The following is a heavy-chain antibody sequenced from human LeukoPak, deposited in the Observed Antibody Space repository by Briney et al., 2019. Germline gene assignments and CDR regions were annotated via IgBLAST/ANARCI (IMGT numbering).Heavy chain of an antibody. J-gene: IGHJ4*02. V-gene: IGHV3-7*01. Sequence: GGSLRLSCAGSEFTFSDYWMTWVRQAPGKGLEWVANIKQDGSEKYYVDSVKGRFTVSRDNAKSSLYLQMNSLRAEDTAVYYCARDYDILTAYHASFDYWGQGTLVTVSS. CDR3: ARDYDILTAYHASFDY. CDR1: EFTFSDYW. D-gene: IGHD3-9*01. CDR2: IKQDGSEK.